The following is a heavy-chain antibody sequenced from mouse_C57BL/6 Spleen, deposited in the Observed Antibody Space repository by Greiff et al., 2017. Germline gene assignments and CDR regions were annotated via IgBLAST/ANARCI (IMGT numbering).Heavy chain of an antibody. CDR2: IYPGSGST. J-gene: IGHJ4*01. D-gene: IGHD2-4*01. V-gene: IGHV1-55*01. CDR3: ARSLDYSPYAMDY. Sequence: QVQLQQSGAELVKPGASVKMSCKASGYTFTSYWITWVKQRPGQGLEWIGDIYPGSGSTNYNEKFKSKATLTVDTSSSTAYMQLSSLTSEDSAVYYCARSLDYSPYAMDYWGQGTSVTVSS. CDR1: GYTFTSYW.